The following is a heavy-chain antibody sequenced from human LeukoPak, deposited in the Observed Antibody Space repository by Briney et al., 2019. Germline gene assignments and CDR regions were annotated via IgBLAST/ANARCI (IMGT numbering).Heavy chain of an antibody. D-gene: IGHD4-11*01. V-gene: IGHV1-46*01. CDR3: ARVNHSTLGDYSNLNRGYYYMDV. CDR1: GYTFTSYY. J-gene: IGHJ6*03. Sequence: GASVKVSCKASGYTFTSYYMHWVRQAPGQGLEWMGIINPSGGSTSYAQKVQGRVTMTRDTSTSTVYMELSSLRSDDTAVYYCARVNHSTLGDYSNLNRGYYYMDVWGKGTTVTVSS. CDR2: INPSGGST.